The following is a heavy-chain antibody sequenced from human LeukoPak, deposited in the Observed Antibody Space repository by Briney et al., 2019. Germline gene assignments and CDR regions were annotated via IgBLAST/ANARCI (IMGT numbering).Heavy chain of an antibody. D-gene: IGHD2-2*01. CDR2: ISISSSYT. CDR3: ARAAGGGYCSSTSCYVLDY. CDR1: GFTFRDYY. Sequence: GGSLRLSCAVSGFTFRDYYMSWIRQAPGKGLEWVSYISISSSYTNYADSVKGRFTISRDNAKNSLYLQMNSLRAEDTAAYYCARAAGGGYCSSTSCYVLDYWGQGTLVTVSS. J-gene: IGHJ4*02. V-gene: IGHV3-11*05.